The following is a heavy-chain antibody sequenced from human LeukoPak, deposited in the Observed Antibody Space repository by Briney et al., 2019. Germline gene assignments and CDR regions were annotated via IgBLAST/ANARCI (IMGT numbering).Heavy chain of an antibody. CDR3: ARVGNYYDSSGYYYGYFDY. Sequence: VASVKVSCKASGYTFTSYGISWVRQAPGQGLEWMGWISAYNGNTNYAQKLQGRVTMTTDTSTSTAYMELRSLRSDDTAVYYCARVGNYYDSSGYYYGYFDYWGQGTLVTVSS. V-gene: IGHV1-18*01. D-gene: IGHD3-22*01. CDR2: ISAYNGNT. CDR1: GYTFTSYG. J-gene: IGHJ4*02.